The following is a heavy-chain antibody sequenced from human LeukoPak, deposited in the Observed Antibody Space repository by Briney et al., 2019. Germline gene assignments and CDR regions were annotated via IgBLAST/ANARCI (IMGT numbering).Heavy chain of an antibody. Sequence: QPGGSLRLSCAASGFTFSSYGMHWVRQAPGKGLEWVAVIWYDGSNKYYADSVKGRFTISRDDSLNTLYLQMSSLRAEDTAVYYCATRLQHHFDYWGQGTQVTVSS. D-gene: IGHD4-11*01. V-gene: IGHV3-33*01. CDR1: GFTFSSYG. J-gene: IGHJ4*02. CDR2: IWYDGSNK. CDR3: ATRLQHHFDY.